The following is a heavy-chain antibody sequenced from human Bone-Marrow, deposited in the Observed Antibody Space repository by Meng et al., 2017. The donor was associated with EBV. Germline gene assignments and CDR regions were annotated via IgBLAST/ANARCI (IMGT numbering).Heavy chain of an antibody. CDR1: GFTFSDYG. Sequence: QVQLVGCGGGGDQAGRAPRLTCAALGFTFSDYGMHWVRQPPGKGLEWVTVISFDGSLKYYADSVTGRFTVPRDNSKNTLDLQMDSLRPEDTAVYFCAKELRSSGYLSYFDSWGQGTLVTVSS. J-gene: IGHJ4*02. D-gene: IGHD3-22*01. CDR2: ISFDGSLK. CDR3: AKELRSSGYLSYFDS. V-gene: IGHV3-30*18.